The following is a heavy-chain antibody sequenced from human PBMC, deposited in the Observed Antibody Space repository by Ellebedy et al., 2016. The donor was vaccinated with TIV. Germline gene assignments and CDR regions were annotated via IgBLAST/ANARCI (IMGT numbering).Heavy chain of an antibody. D-gene: IGHD3-10*01. Sequence: ASVKVSCXASGYTFTSYGISWVRQAPGQGLEWMGWISAYNGNTNYAQKLQGRVTMTTDTSTSTAYMELRSLRSEDTAVYYCARSITRPPNAFDIWGQGTMVTVSA. CDR3: ARSITRPPNAFDI. CDR1: GYTFTSYG. J-gene: IGHJ3*02. CDR2: ISAYNGNT. V-gene: IGHV1-18*01.